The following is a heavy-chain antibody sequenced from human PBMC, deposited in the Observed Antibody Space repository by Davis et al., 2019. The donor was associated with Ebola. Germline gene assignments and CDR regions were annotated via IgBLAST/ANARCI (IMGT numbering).Heavy chain of an antibody. D-gene: IGHD3-3*01. CDR3: AKELRFLEVAVYYYYYGMDV. CDR1: GFTFSSYG. J-gene: IGHJ6*02. V-gene: IGHV3-30*18. Sequence: PGGSLRLSCAASGFTFSSYGMHWVRQAPGKGLEWVAVISYDGSNKYYADSVKGRFTISRDNSKNTLYLQMNSLRAEDTAVYYCAKELRFLEVAVYYYYYGMDVWGQGTTVTVSS. CDR2: ISYDGSNK.